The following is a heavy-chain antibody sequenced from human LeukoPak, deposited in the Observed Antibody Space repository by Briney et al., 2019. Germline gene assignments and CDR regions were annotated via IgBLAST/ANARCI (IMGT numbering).Heavy chain of an antibody. J-gene: IGHJ4*02. CDR3: ARRGYSYGLEPFDY. CDR1: GYTYTNYY. Sequence: ASVTVSCKASGYTYTNYYMSWVRQAPGQGLEWMGIINPSGDSTTYAQKFEGRVSMTRDTSTSIIYMELRSLKSEDTAVYYCARRGYSYGLEPFDYWGQGTLVTVSS. D-gene: IGHD5-18*01. CDR2: INPSGDST. V-gene: IGHV1-46*01.